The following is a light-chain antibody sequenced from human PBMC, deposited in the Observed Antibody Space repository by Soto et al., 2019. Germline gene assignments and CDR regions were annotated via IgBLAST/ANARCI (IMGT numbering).Light chain of an antibody. J-gene: IGKJ1*01. CDR2: GAS. Sequence: EVVMKLSAATLSVSQWERATLYCMASQSVSSNLAWYQQKPGQAPRLLIHGASSRASGIPDRFSGSGSGTDFTLTISRLEPEDFAVYYCQQYGSTRWTFGQGTKVDIK. CDR3: QQYGSTRWT. CDR1: QSVSSN. V-gene: IGKV3-20*01.